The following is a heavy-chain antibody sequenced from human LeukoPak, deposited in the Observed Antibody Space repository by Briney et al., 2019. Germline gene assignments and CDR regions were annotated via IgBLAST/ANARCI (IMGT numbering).Heavy chain of an antibody. V-gene: IGHV1-8*01. D-gene: IGHD3-9*01. CDR3: ARVTYYHILTGSYSGGDFDH. CDR1: GYTFTSYD. J-gene: IGHJ4*02. CDR2: VNPNSGNT. Sequence: GASVTVSCKASGYTFTSYDINWVRQATGQGLEWMGWVNPNSGNTGYAQKFQGRVTMTRDTSTSTAYMELSSLRSEDTAMYYCARVTYYHILTGSYSGGDFDHWGQGTLVTVSS.